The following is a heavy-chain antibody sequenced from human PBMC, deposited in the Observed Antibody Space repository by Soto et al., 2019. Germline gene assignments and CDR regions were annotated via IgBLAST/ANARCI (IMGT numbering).Heavy chain of an antibody. CDR2: INHSGST. V-gene: IGHV4-34*01. Sequence: QVQLQQWGAGLLKPSETLSLTCAVYGGSFSGYYWSWIRQPPGKGLEWIGEINHSGSTNYNPSLKSRVNISVDTSKNQFSLKLSSVTAADTAVYYCARGGYYYGSGKGWFDPWGQGTLVTVSS. D-gene: IGHD3-10*01. CDR1: GGSFSGYY. J-gene: IGHJ5*02. CDR3: ARGGYYYGSGKGWFDP.